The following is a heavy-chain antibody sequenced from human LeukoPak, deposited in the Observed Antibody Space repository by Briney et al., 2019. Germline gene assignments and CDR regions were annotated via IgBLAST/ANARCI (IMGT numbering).Heavy chain of an antibody. D-gene: IGHD2-15*01. CDR3: AKDLGYCSGGSCPPSHY. CDR1: GFTFSSYA. J-gene: IGHJ4*02. Sequence: GGSLRLSCAASGFTFSSYAMRWVRQAPGKGLEWVSAISGCGGSKYYADSVKGRFTISRDNSKNKLYLQMNSLRDEDTAVYYCAKDLGYCSGGSCPPSHYWGQGTLVTVSS. CDR2: ISGCGGSK. V-gene: IGHV3-23*01.